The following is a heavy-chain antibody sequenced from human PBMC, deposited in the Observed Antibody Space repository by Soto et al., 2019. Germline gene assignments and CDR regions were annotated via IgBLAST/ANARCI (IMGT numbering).Heavy chain of an antibody. Sequence: SETLSLTCTVSGGSVSSGSYYWSWIRQPPGKGLEGIGYIYYSGSTNYNPSLKSRVTISVDTSKNQFSLKLSSVTAADTAVYYCATDGGPTTYRVLGWVDPWGQGTLVTVS. J-gene: IGHJ5*02. V-gene: IGHV4-61*01. CDR3: ATDGGPTTYRVLGWVDP. D-gene: IGHD3-16*01. CDR2: IYYSGST. CDR1: GGSVSSGSYY.